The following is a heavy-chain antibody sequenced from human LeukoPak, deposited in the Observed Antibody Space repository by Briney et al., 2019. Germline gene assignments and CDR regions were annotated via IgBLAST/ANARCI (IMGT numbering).Heavy chain of an antibody. CDR3: TRRFIAARFDY. V-gene: IGHV3-49*04. CDR2: IRSKAYGGTT. D-gene: IGHD6-6*01. Sequence: SLILSCTASGFTFCDYAMSWVRQAPGKGLEWVGFIRSKAYGGTTEYAASVKGRFTISRDDSKSIAYLQMNSLRTEDTAVYYCTRRFIAARFDYWAQGTLVTVSS. J-gene: IGHJ4*02. CDR1: GFTFCDYA.